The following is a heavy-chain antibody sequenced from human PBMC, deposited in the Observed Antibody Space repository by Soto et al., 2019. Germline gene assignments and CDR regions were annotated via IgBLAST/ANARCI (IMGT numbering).Heavy chain of an antibody. J-gene: IGHJ4*02. CDR2: IYYSGST. D-gene: IGHD2-21*01. CDR3: APLFAFD. CDR1: GGSISSSSYY. V-gene: IGHV4-39*01. Sequence: SETLSLTCTVSGGSISSSSYYWGWIRQPPGKGLEWIGSIYYSGSTYYNPSLKSRVTISVDTSKNQFSLKLSSVTAADTAVYYCAPLFAFDWGQGTLVTVSS.